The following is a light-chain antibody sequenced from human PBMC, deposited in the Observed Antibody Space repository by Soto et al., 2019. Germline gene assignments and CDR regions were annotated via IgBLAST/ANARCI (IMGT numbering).Light chain of an antibody. CDR2: GAS. CDR1: QTIRSD. J-gene: IGKJ5*01. CDR3: QHIYSIPIT. V-gene: IGKV1-39*01. Sequence: DIEMTQSPSSLSASVGDRVTITCRASQTIRSDLNWYQQKPGKAPKLLIYGASSLQSGVPSRFSGSGSGTDFTLTISSLQPEEFATYYCQHIYSIPITFGQGTRLDIK.